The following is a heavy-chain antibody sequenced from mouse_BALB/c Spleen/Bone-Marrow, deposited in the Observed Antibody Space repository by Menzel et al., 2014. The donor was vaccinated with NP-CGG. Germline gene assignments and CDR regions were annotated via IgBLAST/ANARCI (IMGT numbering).Heavy chain of an antibody. V-gene: IGHV1-69*02. CDR3: TRDNWDY. CDR2: IFPSEAYT. D-gene: IGHD4-1*01. CDR1: GYTFXSYW. Sequence: VQLQQSGAELVRPGASVKLSCKAPGYTFXSYWINWVKQRPGQGLEWIGNIFPSEAYTNYNQKFKDKATLTVDKSSSTAYMQLSSPTSEDSAVYYCTRDNWDYWGQGTTLTVSS. J-gene: IGHJ2*01.